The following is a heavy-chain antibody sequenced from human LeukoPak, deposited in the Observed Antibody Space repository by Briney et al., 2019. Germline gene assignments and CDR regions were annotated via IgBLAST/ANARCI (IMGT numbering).Heavy chain of an antibody. Sequence: ASVKVSCKASGSTFSSYYMHWVRQAPGQGPEWMGWINGNSGGTKYAQKFEGRVTMTSDTSTSTVQMDLGTLRSDDTAVYYCARENIEQWPAFDYWGQGTPVTVSS. D-gene: IGHD1/OR15-1a*01. V-gene: IGHV1-2*02. CDR3: ARENIEQWPAFDY. J-gene: IGHJ4*02. CDR2: INGNSGGT. CDR1: GSTFSSYY.